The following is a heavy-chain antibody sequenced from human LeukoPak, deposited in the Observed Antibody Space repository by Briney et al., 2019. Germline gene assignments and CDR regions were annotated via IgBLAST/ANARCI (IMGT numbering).Heavy chain of an antibody. J-gene: IGHJ4*02. CDR3: ARDPPTYGNGRPPFDY. D-gene: IGHD1-14*01. Sequence: ASVKVSCKASGYTFTSYYMHWVRQAPGQGLEWMGIINPSGGSTSYAQKFQGRVTMTRDTSTSTVYMELSSLRSEDTAVYYCARDPPTYGNGRPPFDYWGQGTLVTVSS. CDR1: GYTFTSYY. CDR2: INPSGGST. V-gene: IGHV1-46*01.